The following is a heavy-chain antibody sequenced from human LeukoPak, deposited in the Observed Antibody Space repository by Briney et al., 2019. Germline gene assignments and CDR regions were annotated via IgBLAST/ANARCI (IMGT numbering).Heavy chain of an antibody. CDR1: GFTFDDYG. CDR3: ATRGYSYGYYYYYCMDG. D-gene: IGHD5-18*01. J-gene: IGHJ6*03. CDR2: INWNGGST. V-gene: IGHV3-20*04. Sequence: PGGSLRLSCAAPGFTFDDYGTSWVRQAPGKGLEWVSGINWNGGSTGYADSVKGRFTISRDNAKNSLYLQMNRLRAEDTALYYCATRGYSYGYYYYYCMDGGGKGTTVTVS.